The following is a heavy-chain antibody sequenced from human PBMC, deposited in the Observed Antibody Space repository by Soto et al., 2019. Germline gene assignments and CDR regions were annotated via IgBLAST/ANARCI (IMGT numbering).Heavy chain of an antibody. Sequence: QVQLVESGGGVVQPGRSLRLSCAASGFTFSSYGMHWVRQAPGKGLEWVAVISYDGSNKYYADSVKGRFTISRDNSKNTLYLQMNSLRAEDTAVYYCAKDQGIFGVVIILDYWGQGTLVTVSS. J-gene: IGHJ4*02. CDR3: AKDQGIFGVVIILDY. V-gene: IGHV3-30*18. CDR2: ISYDGSNK. D-gene: IGHD3-3*01. CDR1: GFTFSSYG.